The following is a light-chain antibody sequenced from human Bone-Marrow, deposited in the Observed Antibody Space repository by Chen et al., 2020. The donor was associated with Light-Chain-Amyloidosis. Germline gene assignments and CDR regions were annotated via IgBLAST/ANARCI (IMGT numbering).Light chain of an antibody. V-gene: IGLV2-14*01. CDR2: EVS. Sequence: QSALTQPASVSGSPGQSITISCTGTSRYIGTFNYVSWYQQHPGKAPHLIIFEVSNRPSGVSDRFSGSKSGNTASLTISGLQPGDEADFYCSSYTSTTTDVIFGGGTKLTVL. CDR1: SRYIGTFNY. J-gene: IGLJ2*01. CDR3: SSYTSTTTDVI.